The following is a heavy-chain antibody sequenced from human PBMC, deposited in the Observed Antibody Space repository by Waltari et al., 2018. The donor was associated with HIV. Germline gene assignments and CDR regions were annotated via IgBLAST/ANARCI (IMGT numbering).Heavy chain of an antibody. CDR1: GYTFTSYD. D-gene: IGHD2-2*02. CDR3: ARRVVVPAAINYYYYGMDV. V-gene: IGHV1-8*01. Sequence: QVQLVQSGAEVKKPGASVKVSCKASGYTFTSYDISWVRQATGQGLEWMGWRNPNNGNTGYAQKFQGRVTMTRNTSISTAYMELSSLRSEDTAVYYCARRVVVPAAINYYYYGMDVWGQGTTVTVSS. CDR2: RNPNNGNT. J-gene: IGHJ6*02.